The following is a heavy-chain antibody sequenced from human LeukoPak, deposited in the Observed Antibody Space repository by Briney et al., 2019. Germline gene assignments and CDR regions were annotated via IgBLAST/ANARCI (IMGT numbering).Heavy chain of an antibody. CDR2: ISGSGGST. J-gene: IGHJ4*02. Sequence: GGSLRLSCAASGFSFSSYVMTWVRQAPGKGLEWVSAISGSGGSTYYADSVKGRFTISRDNSKNTLYLQMNSLRAEDTAVYYCANTGMRRWLQFLDYWGQGTLVTVSS. CDR1: GFSFSSYV. V-gene: IGHV3-23*01. CDR3: ANTGMRRWLQFLDY. D-gene: IGHD5-24*01.